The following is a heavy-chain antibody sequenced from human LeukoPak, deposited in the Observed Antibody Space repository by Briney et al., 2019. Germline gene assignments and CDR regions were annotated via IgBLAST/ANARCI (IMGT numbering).Heavy chain of an antibody. Sequence: PGRSLRLSCAASGFTFSSYAMHWVRQAPGKGLEWVAVISYDGSNKYYADSVKGRFTISRDNSKNTLYLQMNSLRAEDTAVYYCAKYCHAYSYGYVDYWGQGALVTVSS. V-gene: IGHV3-30*04. CDR3: AKYCHAYSYGYVDY. CDR2: ISYDGSNK. J-gene: IGHJ4*02. CDR1: GFTFSSYA. D-gene: IGHD5-18*01.